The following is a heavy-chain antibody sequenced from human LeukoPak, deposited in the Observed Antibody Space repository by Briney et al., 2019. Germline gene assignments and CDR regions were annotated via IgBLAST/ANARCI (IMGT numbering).Heavy chain of an antibody. Sequence: KPGGSLRLSCAASGFTFSNCWMHWVRQAPGKGLEWVSSISSSSSYIYYADSVKGRFTISRDNAKNSLYLQMNSLRAEDTAVYYCAKSSSWYEVIGYWGQGTLVTVSS. CDR3: AKSSSWYEVIGY. CDR2: ISSSSSYI. J-gene: IGHJ4*02. CDR1: GFTFSNCW. D-gene: IGHD6-13*01. V-gene: IGHV3-21*01.